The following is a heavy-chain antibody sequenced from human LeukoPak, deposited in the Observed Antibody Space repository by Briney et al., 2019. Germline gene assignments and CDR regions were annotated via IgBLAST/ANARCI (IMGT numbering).Heavy chain of an antibody. J-gene: IGHJ5*02. CDR3: ARGSTFGTRLKGWFDP. CDR1: GRSFSGYY. Sequence: SETLSLTCAVYGRSFSGYYWSWIRQHPGKGLEWIGDNNHSGSNNYNPSLKSRVTISVHTSKNRFSRKLSSVTAADTAVYYCARGSTFGTRLKGWFDPWGQGTVVTVFS. CDR2: NNHSGSN. D-gene: IGHD2/OR15-2a*01. V-gene: IGHV4-34*01.